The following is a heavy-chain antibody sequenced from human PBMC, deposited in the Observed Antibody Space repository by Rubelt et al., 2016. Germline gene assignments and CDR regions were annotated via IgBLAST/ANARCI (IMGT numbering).Heavy chain of an antibody. D-gene: IGHD3-22*01. CDR3: ARGKEGLGVTMMDY. J-gene: IGHJ4*02. CDR2: IYYSGST. V-gene: IGHV4-61*05. Sequence: QLQLQESGPGLVKPSETLSLTCTVSGGSISSSSYYWSWTRQPPGRGLEWIGYIYYSGSTNYNPSLKSRVTISVDTSKNQFSLKLSSVTAADTAVYYCARGKEGLGVTMMDYWGQGTLVTVSS. CDR1: GGSISSSSYY.